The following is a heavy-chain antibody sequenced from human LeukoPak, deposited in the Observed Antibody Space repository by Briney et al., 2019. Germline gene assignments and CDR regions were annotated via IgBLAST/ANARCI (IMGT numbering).Heavy chain of an antibody. J-gene: IGHJ4*02. D-gene: IGHD1/OR15-1a*01. CDR1: GFTVTTYA. V-gene: IGHV3-23*01. CDR3: ARDLATTDN. Sequence: GGSLRLSCAASGFTVTTYALSWVRQAPGKGLEWVSSISGSGTSTYYADSVKGRFTISRDESKNTLYLQMNSLRAEDTALYYCARDLATTDNWGQGTLVTVSS. CDR2: ISGSGTST.